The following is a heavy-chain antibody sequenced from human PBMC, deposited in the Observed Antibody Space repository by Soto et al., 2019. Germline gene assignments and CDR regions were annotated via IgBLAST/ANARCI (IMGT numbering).Heavy chain of an antibody. D-gene: IGHD1-7*01. J-gene: IGHJ4*02. Sequence: SETLSLTCTVSGGSISSYYWSWIRQPPGKGLEWIGYIYYSGNTNYNPSLKSRVTISVDTSKNQFSLKLSSVTAADTAVYYCGRGELDRYNWNYGIDYWGQGTLVTVSS. CDR2: IYYSGNT. CDR1: GGSISSYY. V-gene: IGHV4-59*01. CDR3: GRGELDRYNWNYGIDY.